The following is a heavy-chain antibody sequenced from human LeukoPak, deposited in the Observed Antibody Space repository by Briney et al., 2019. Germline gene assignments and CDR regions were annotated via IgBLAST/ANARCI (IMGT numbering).Heavy chain of an antibody. J-gene: IGHJ4*02. D-gene: IGHD3-16*01. CDR2: IYYTGST. V-gene: IGHV4-39*01. CDR3: ARRWGNIVGVTYEY. CDR1: GSSITSVSHY. Sequence: SETLTLTCTTSGSSITSVSHYWGRLRQPPGLGLDWIVDIYYTGSTYYSPSLRSRVTMSVHTSENQFSLRLNAVTAVDTAVYYCARRWGNIVGVTYEYWGQGTLVTVSS.